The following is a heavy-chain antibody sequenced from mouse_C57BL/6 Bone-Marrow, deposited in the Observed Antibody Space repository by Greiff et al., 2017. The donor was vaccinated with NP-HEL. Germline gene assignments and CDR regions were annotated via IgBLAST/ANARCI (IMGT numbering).Heavy chain of an antibody. J-gene: IGHJ1*03. D-gene: IGHD1-2*01. CDR2: ILPSIGRT. CDR1: DSEVFPIAY. CDR3: ARTAPACLVWYFDV. Sequence: QVQLQQSGSELRSPGSSVKLSCKDFDSEVFPIAYMSWVRQKPGHGFEWIGGILPSIGRTIYGEKFEDKATLDADTLSNTAYLELNSLTSEDSAIYYCARTAPACLVWYFDVWGTGTTVTVSS. V-gene: IGHV15-2*01.